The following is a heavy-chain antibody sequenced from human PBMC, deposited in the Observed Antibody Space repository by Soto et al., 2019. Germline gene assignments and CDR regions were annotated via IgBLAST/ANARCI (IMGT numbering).Heavy chain of an antibody. CDR3: ARSIVVVVAAAFDI. J-gene: IGHJ3*02. V-gene: IGHV3-30*04. CDR2: ISYDGSNK. Sequence: GGSLRLSCAASGFTFSSYAMHWVRQAPGKGLEWVAVISYDGSNKYYADSVKGRFTISRDNSKNTLYLQMNSLRAEDTAVYYCARSIVVVVAAAFDIWGQGTMVTVSS. CDR1: GFTFSSYA. D-gene: IGHD2-15*01.